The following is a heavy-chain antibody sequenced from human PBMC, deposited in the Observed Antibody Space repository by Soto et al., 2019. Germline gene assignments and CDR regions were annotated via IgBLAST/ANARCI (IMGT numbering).Heavy chain of an antibody. V-gene: IGHV3-64D*06. Sequence: PGGSLRLSCSASGFTFSSYAMHWVRQAPGKGLEYVSAISSKRGSTYYVDSVKGRFTISRDNSKNTLHLQMNSLRAEDTAVYYCVKDGTIFGVITANYFDYWGQGPLVTVYS. D-gene: IGHD3-3*01. CDR2: ISSKRGST. CDR3: VKDGTIFGVITANYFDY. CDR1: GFTFSSYA. J-gene: IGHJ4*02.